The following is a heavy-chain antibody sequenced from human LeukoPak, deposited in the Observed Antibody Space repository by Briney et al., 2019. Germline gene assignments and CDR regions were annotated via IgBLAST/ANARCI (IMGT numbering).Heavy chain of an antibody. CDR2: ISGSGGST. V-gene: IGHV3-23*01. CDR1: GFTFSSYA. CDR3: AFRDIVVVVAATAFDY. D-gene: IGHD2-15*01. Sequence: GGSLRLSCAASGFTFSSYAMIWLRQAPGKGLEGVSAISGSGGSTYYADSVKGRFTISRDNSKNTLYLQMNSLRAEDTAVYYCAFRDIVVVVAATAFDYWGQGTLVTVSS. J-gene: IGHJ4*02.